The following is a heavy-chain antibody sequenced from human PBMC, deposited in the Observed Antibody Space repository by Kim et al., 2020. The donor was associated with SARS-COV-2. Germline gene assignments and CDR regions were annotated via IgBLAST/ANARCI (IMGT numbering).Heavy chain of an antibody. J-gene: IGHJ6*02. Sequence: GGSLRLSCAASGFTFSSYAMHWVRQAPGKGLEWVAVIWYDGSNKYYADSVKGRFTISRDNSKNTLYLQMNSLRAEDTAVYYCARSVRRYYYYGMDVWGQGTTVTVSS. CDR1: GFTFSSYA. V-gene: IGHV3-33*01. CDR3: ARSVRRYYYYGMDV. CDR2: IWYDGSNK. D-gene: IGHD3-10*01.